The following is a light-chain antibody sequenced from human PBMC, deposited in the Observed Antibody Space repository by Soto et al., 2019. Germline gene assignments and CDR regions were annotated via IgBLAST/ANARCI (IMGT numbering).Light chain of an antibody. CDR2: GAS. CDR1: QSVTSSY. V-gene: IGKV3-20*01. CDR3: QQYNNWPPET. Sequence: EIVLTQSPGTLSLSPGERATLSCRASQSVTSSYLAWYQQKPGQAPRFLMYGASSRATGIPDRFSGRGSGTEFTLTISSLQSEDFAVYYCQQYNNWPPETFGQGTKVDIK. J-gene: IGKJ1*01.